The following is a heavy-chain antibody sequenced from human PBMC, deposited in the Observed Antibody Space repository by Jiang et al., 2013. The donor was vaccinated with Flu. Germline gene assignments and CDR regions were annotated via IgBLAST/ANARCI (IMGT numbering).Heavy chain of an antibody. Sequence: GAEVKKPGESLRISCKGSGYSFTSYWISWVRQMPGKGLEWMGRIDPSDSYTNYSPSFQGHVTISADKSISTAYLQWSSLKASDTAMYYCARHGVYYDSSGYLPFDYWGQGTLVTVSS. CDR3: ARHGVYYDSSGYLPFDY. CDR1: GYSFTSYW. CDR2: IDPSDSYT. V-gene: IGHV5-10-1*01. D-gene: IGHD3-22*01. J-gene: IGHJ4*02.